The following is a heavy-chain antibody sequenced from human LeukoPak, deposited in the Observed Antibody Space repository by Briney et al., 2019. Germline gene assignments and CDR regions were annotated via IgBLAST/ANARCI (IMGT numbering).Heavy chain of an antibody. J-gene: IGHJ4*02. V-gene: IGHV4-59*01. CDR1: GGSISSYY. CDR3: ARGAYYGSGSYIY. CDR2: IYYSGST. D-gene: IGHD3-10*01. Sequence: SETLSLTCTVSGGSISSYYWSWIRQPPGKGLEWIGYIYYSGSTNYNPSLKSRVTISVDTSKNQFSLKLSSVTAADTAVYYCARGAYYGSGSYIYWGQGTLVTVSP.